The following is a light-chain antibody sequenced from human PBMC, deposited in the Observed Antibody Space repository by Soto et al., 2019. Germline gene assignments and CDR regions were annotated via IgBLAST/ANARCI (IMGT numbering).Light chain of an antibody. V-gene: IGKV3-15*01. J-gene: IGKJ1*01. CDR1: QSVTSN. CDR2: GAS. Sequence: EIVMTQSPATLSVSPGERATLSCRASQSVTSNLAWYQQTPGQAPRLLIYGASTRATGIPARFSGSGSGTEFTLTISSLQSEDFAVYYCQQYNNWPPWTFGQGIKVEDK. CDR3: QQYNNWPPWT.